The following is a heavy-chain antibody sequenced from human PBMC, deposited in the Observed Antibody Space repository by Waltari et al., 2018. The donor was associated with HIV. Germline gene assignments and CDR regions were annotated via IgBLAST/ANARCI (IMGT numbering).Heavy chain of an antibody. CDR1: GFTFSGSA. CDR2: IRSKANSYAT. CDR3: TRHADYRRDSEGLWYFDL. Sequence: EVQLVESGGGLVQPGGSLKLSCAASGFTFSGSAMHWVRQASGKGLEWVGRIRSKANSYATAYAASVKGRFTISRDDSKNTAYLQMNSLKTEDTAVYYCTRHADYRRDSEGLWYFDLWGRGTLVTVSS. V-gene: IGHV3-73*02. D-gene: IGHD3-16*02. J-gene: IGHJ2*01.